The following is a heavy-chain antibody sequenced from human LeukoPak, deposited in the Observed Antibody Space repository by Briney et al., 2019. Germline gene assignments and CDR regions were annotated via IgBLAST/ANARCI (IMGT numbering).Heavy chain of an antibody. V-gene: IGHV4-34*01. CDR2: INNSRST. Sequence: SETLSLTCAVYGGSFSGYYWSWISAPPGKGLEWIGEINNSRSTNYNPSLKSRVTISVDTSKNQFSLKLSSVTAADTAVYYCARFGGIAVRDVWGQGTTVTVSS. CDR1: GGSFSGYY. J-gene: IGHJ6*02. CDR3: ARFGGIAVRDV. D-gene: IGHD6-19*01.